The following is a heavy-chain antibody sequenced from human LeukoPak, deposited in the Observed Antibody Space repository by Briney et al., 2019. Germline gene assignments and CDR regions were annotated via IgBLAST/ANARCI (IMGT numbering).Heavy chain of an antibody. J-gene: IGHJ5*02. CDR3: ARAENSGSGGLDP. CDR1: GFTFNIYS. CDR2: ITSSSHYI. D-gene: IGHD2-15*01. V-gene: IGHV3-21*01. Sequence: GGSLRLSCAASGFTFNIYSMNWVRQAPGKGLEWVSRITSSSHYIYYADSVKGRSTISRDNAKNSLYLDMSSLRADDTAVYYCARAENSGSGGLDPWGQGTLVTVSS.